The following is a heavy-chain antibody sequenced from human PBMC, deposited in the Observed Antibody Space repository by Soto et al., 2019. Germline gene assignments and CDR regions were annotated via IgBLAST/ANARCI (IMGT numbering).Heavy chain of an antibody. CDR2: IYWDDDK. J-gene: IGHJ6*02. CDR1: GFSVTTSGAS. CDR3: AHASTSHPQAMDV. Sequence: QITLKESGPTLVKSTQTLTLTCTFSGFSVTTSGASVAWIRQPPGKALEWLALIYWDDDKRYSPSLKTRLSITKHTSKTRVVLTMTNLDPVDTATYYCAHASTSHPQAMDVWGQGTTVTVSS. V-gene: IGHV2-5*02.